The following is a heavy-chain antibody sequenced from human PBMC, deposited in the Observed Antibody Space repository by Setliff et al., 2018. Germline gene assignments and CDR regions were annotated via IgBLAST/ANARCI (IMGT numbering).Heavy chain of an antibody. V-gene: IGHV4-39*07. J-gene: IGHJ6*03. CDR1: GGSISSSSYY. CDR3: ARSKSSSGWLNWFGEGMDV. Sequence: LSETLSLTCTVSGGSISSSSYYWGWIRQPPGKGLEWIGSIYYSGSTYYNPSLKSRVTISVDTSKNQFSLKLSSVTAADTAVYYCARSKSSSGWLNWFGEGMDVWGKGTTVTVSS. D-gene: IGHD6-19*01. CDR2: IYYSGST.